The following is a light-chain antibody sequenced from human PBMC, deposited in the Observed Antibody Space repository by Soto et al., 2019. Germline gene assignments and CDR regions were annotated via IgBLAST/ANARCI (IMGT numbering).Light chain of an antibody. J-gene: IGKJ1*01. CDR3: HQRQSWPRT. CDR1: QSVGNY. Sequence: EVVMTQSPATLSVSPGERATLSCRASQSVGNYLAWYQQKPGQAPRLLIYVASTRATGIPARFSASGSGTDFTLTISDVQPEDFALYYCHQRQSWPRTFGQGTKVDI. CDR2: VAS. V-gene: IGKV3-15*01.